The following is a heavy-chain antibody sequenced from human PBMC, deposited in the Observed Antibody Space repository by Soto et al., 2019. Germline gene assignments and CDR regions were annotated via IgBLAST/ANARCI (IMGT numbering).Heavy chain of an antibody. D-gene: IGHD2-2*01. J-gene: IGHJ6*02. CDR1: GGTFSSYT. V-gene: IGHV1-69*02. CDR3: ARAYCSSTSRYRIYYYYGMDV. CDR2: IIPILGIA. Sequence: QVQLVQSGAEVKKPGSSVKVSCKASGGTFSSYTISWVRQAPGQGLEWMGTIIPILGIANYAQKFQGRVTITADKSTSTAYMELSSLRSEDTAVYYCARAYCSSTSRYRIYYYYGMDVWGQGTTVTVSS.